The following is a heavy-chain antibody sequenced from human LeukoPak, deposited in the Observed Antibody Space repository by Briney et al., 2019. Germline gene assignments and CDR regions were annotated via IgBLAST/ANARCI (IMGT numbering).Heavy chain of an antibody. CDR2: IYSGGST. D-gene: IGHD3-10*01. CDR3: ARIYGSGSYPWFDP. J-gene: IGHJ5*02. CDR1: GFTVSSNY. V-gene: IGHV3-53*01. Sequence: GGSLRLSCAASGFTVSSNYMSWVRLAPGKGLEWVSVIYSGGSTYYADSVKGRFTISRDNSKNTLYLQMNSLRAEDTAVYYCARIYGSGSYPWFDPWGQGTLVTVSS.